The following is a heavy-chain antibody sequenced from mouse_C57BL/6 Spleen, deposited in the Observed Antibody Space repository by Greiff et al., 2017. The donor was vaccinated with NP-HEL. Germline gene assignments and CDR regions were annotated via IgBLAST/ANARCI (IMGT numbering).Heavy chain of an antibody. CDR1: GFTFSDYG. CDR2: ISSGSSTI. V-gene: IGHV5-17*01. D-gene: IGHD2-3*01. Sequence: EVQLVESGGGLVKPGGSLKLSCAASGFTFSDYGMHWVRQAPEKGLEWVAYISSGSSTIYYADTVKGRFTISRDNAKNTLFLQMTSLRSEDTAMYYCARPLYDGYYVGWFAYWGQGTLVTVSA. CDR3: ARPLYDGYYVGWFAY. J-gene: IGHJ3*01.